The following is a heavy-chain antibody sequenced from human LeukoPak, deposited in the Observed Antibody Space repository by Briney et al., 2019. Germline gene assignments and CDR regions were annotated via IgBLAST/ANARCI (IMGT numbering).Heavy chain of an antibody. V-gene: IGHV3-9*01. CDR1: GFTFDDYA. CDR2: ISWNSGSI. D-gene: IGHD6-13*01. J-gene: IGHJ3*02. CDR3: AKGTNSWYSDAFDI. Sequence: GGSLRLSCAASGFTFDDYAMHWVRQAPGKGLEWVSGISWNSGSIGYADSVKGRFTISRDNAKNSLYLQMNSLRAEDTALYYCAKGTNSWYSDAFDIWGQGTMVTVSS.